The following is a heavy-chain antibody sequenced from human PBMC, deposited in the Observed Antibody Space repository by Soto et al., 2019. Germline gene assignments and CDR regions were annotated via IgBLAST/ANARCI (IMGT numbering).Heavy chain of an antibody. CDR1: GFSFNSYA. D-gene: IGHD3-10*01. V-gene: IGHV3-23*01. CDR3: VKQRGSGKTYSYVMDV. Sequence: EVQLLESGGGLVQPGGSLRLSCETSGFSFNSYAMTWVRQAPGMGLEWVAVINYNSRATFHAQSVKGRFTISRDNSRNTVFLQMDSLRAEDTAVYYCVKQRGSGKTYSYVMDVWGLGTTVIVSS. J-gene: IGHJ6*02. CDR2: INYNSRAT.